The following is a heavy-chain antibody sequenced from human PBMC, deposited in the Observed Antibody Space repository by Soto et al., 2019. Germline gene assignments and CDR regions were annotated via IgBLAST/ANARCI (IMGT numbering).Heavy chain of an antibody. J-gene: IGHJ5*02. V-gene: IGHV4-31*03. CDR2: MYYSGST. Sequence: SETLSLTCTVSGGSISSGGYYWSWVRQHPGKGLEWIGYMYYSGSTQYNPSLRSRVTMPVDTSKNQFSLKLSSVTAADTAVYYCARCPIDHNWFDPWGQGTLVTVSS. D-gene: IGHD3-9*01. CDR3: ARCPIDHNWFDP. CDR1: GGSISSGGYY.